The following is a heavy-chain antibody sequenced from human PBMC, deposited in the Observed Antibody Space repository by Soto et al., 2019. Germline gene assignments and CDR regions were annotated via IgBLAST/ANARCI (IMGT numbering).Heavy chain of an antibody. J-gene: IGHJ6*02. Sequence: QVQLVQSGAEVKKPGASVKVSCKASGYTFTSYDINWVRQATGQGLEWMGWMNPNSGNTGYAQKFQGRVTMTRNTSVSTAYMGLSSLRSEDTAVYYCARPNDANPILYGMDVWGQGTTVTVSS. CDR3: ARPNDANPILYGMDV. D-gene: IGHD1-1*01. V-gene: IGHV1-8*01. CDR2: MNPNSGNT. CDR1: GYTFTSYD.